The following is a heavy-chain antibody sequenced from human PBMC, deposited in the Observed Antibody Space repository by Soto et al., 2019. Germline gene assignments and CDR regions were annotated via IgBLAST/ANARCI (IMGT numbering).Heavy chain of an antibody. CDR3: ARFTVTPASYYGMDV. V-gene: IGHV4-34*01. Sequence: QVQLQQWGAGLLKPSETLSLTCAVYGGSFSGYYWSWIRQPPGKGLEWIGEINHSGSTNYNPSLKIRVTISVDTSKNQVSRTLSSVTAADTAVYYCARFTVTPASYYGMDVWGQGTTVTVSS. CDR1: GGSFSGYY. D-gene: IGHD4-4*01. J-gene: IGHJ6*02. CDR2: INHSGST.